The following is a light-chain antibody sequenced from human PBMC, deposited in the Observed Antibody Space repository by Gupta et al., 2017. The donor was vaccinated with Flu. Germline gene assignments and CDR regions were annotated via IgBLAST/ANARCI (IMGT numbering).Light chain of an antibody. J-gene: IGKJ1*01. Sequence: GDRVTITCRASQNIRKYLSWYQQKAGEAPKLLIYGASTLQSGVPSTFSGSGSGTDFTLTISSRQPEDFATYYCLQTYSRPWSFGQGTEV. CDR1: QNIRKY. CDR3: LQTYSRPWS. V-gene: IGKV1-39*01. CDR2: GAS.